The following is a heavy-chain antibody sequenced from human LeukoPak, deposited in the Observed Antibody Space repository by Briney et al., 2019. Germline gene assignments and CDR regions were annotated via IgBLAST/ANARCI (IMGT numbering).Heavy chain of an antibody. D-gene: IGHD6-13*01. CDR2: ISYDGSNK. V-gene: IGHV3-30-3*01. J-gene: IGHJ4*02. CDR1: GFTFSSYA. Sequence: GGSLRLSCAASGFTFSSYAMHWVRQAPGKGLEGVALISYDGSNKYYADSVKGRFTISRDNSKNTLYLQMNSLRAEDTAVYYCARSRWAAAGRGRAYYFDYWGQGTLVTVSS. CDR3: ARSRWAAAGRGRAYYFDY.